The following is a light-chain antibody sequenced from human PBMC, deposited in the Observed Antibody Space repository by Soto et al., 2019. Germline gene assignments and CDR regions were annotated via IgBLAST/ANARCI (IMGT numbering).Light chain of an antibody. V-gene: IGKV3-15*01. Sequence: IVLTQSPATLSVSPGERVTLSCRASQSVASTYLAWYQQRPGQAPRLLISGASTRATGVPARFSGSGSGTEFTLTISSLQSVDFAVYYCQQYNSWPPYTFGQGTKLEIK. J-gene: IGKJ2*01. CDR1: QSVASTY. CDR3: QQYNSWPPYT. CDR2: GAS.